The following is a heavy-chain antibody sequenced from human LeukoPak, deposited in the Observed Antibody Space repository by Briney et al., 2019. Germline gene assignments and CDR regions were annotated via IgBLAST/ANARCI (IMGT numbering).Heavy chain of an antibody. CDR3: AKHGSGSYYLMIGVGWFDP. D-gene: IGHD3-10*01. J-gene: IGHJ5*02. CDR1: GFTFSSYV. Sequence: SGGSLRLSCAASGFTFSSYVMSWVRQAPGKGLEWVSSFSGSGGSTYFADSVKGRFTISRDNSKNTLYLQMNSLRAEDTAVYYCAKHGSGSYYLMIGVGWFDPWGQGTLVTVSS. CDR2: FSGSGGST. V-gene: IGHV3-23*01.